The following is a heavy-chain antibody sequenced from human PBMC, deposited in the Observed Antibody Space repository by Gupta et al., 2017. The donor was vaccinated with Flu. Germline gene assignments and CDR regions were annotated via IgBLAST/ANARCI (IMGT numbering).Heavy chain of an antibody. V-gene: IGHV1-69*06. CDR2: IIPIFGTA. CDR3: ARVVVPAAIPDRGAFDI. D-gene: IGHD2-2*02. Sequence: GQGLEWMGGIIPIFGTANYAQKFQGRVTITADKSTSTAYMELSSLRSEDTAVYYCARVVVPAAIPDRGAFDIWGQGTMVTVSS. J-gene: IGHJ3*02.